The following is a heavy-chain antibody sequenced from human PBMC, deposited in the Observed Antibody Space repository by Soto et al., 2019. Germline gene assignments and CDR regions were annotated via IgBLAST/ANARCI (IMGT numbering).Heavy chain of an antibody. D-gene: IGHD3-22*01. J-gene: IGHJ3*02. CDR3: AAGNYYDTKDAFDI. V-gene: IGHV1-2*02. Sequence: ASVTVSXKASGYTFTGYYMHWVRQAPGQGLEWMGWINPNSGGTNYAQKFQGRVTITRDMSTSTAYMELSSLRSEDTAVYYCAAGNYYDTKDAFDIWGQGTMVTVSS. CDR1: GYTFTGYY. CDR2: INPNSGGT.